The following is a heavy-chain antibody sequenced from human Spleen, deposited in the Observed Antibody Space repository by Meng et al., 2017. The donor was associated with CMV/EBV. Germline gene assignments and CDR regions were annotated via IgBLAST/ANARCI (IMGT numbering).Heavy chain of an antibody. CDR2: ISYDGSNK. D-gene: IGHD3-22*01. Sequence: GGSLRLSCATSGFIFSNHAMHWVRQAPGKGLEWLAVISYDGSNKNHADSVKGRFTISRGNSQNTLYLQMNSLRPEDTAVYYCARDRGYYDSTGFNWFDPWGQGTLVTVSS. J-gene: IGHJ5*02. CDR3: ARDRGYYDSTGFNWFDP. V-gene: IGHV3-30*04. CDR1: GFIFSNHA.